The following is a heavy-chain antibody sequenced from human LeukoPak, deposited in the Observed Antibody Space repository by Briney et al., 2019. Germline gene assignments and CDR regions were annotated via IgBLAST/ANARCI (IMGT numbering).Heavy chain of an antibody. V-gene: IGHV1-8*01. D-gene: IGHD2-2*01. CDR2: MNPYSANT. Sequence: GASVKVSCKASGYTFTNYDINWVRQATGQGLEWMGWMNPYSANTGYAQKFQGRVTMTRNTSISTAYMELSSLRSEDTAVYYCARVNCSSTSCRSKFLDYWGQGTLVTVSS. J-gene: IGHJ4*02. CDR3: ARVNCSSTSCRSKFLDY. CDR1: GYTFTNYD.